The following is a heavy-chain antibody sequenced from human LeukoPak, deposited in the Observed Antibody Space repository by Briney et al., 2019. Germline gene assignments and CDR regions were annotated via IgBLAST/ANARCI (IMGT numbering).Heavy chain of an antibody. CDR1: GFTVSSNY. Sequence: PGGSLRLSCAASGFTVSSNYMSWVRQAPGKGLEWVSVLSSGGTTYYADSVKGRFTISRDTSKNTLCLQMNSLRAEDTAIYYCARGGDIVGATRSAFDFWGQGTMVTVSS. V-gene: IGHV3-53*01. CDR2: LSSGGTT. J-gene: IGHJ3*01. CDR3: ARGGDIVGATRSAFDF. D-gene: IGHD1-26*01.